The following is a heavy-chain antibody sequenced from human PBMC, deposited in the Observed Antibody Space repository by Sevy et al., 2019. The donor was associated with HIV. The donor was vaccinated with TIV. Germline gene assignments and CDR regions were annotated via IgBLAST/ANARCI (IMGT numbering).Heavy chain of an antibody. V-gene: IGHV3-30*18. Sequence: GGSLRLSCAASGFIFNRFGMHWVRQGPGKGLEWVAVMSYDGSKKYYADSVKGRFTISRDDSKNTLYVQMNSLRAEDTAVYYCAKDDGRGGPPPHWGQGTLVTVSS. J-gene: IGHJ4*02. D-gene: IGHD5-12*01. CDR3: AKDDGRGGPPPH. CDR1: GFIFNRFG. CDR2: MSYDGSKK.